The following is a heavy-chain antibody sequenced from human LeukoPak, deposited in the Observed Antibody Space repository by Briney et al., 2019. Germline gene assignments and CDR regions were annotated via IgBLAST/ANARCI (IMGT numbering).Heavy chain of an antibody. J-gene: IGHJ3*02. D-gene: IGHD6-19*01. CDR3: ARARSGWASDAFDI. Sequence: ASVKVSCKASGYSFTSYYMHWVRQAPGQGLEWMGWINTNTRNPTYAQGFTGRFVFSLDTSVSTAYLQISSLKAEDTAVYYCARARSGWASDAFDIWGQGTMVTVSS. CDR1: GYSFTSYY. CDR2: INTNTRNP. V-gene: IGHV7-4-1*02.